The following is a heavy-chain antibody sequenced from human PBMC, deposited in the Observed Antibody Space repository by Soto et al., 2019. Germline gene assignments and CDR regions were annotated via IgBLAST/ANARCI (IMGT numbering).Heavy chain of an antibody. CDR2: IYYSGNA. J-gene: IGHJ4*02. D-gene: IGHD3-22*01. Sequence: QLRVQESGPGLVKPSETVSLTCTVSGGSVSSGSYFWHWIRQPPGKGLEWIGYIYYSGNAKYNASLKSRVTISLDTSKNHVSLTLSSVTAADTAIYYCARDGYSDSGGRPYFDFWGQGTLVTVSS. CDR1: GGSVSSGSYF. CDR3: ARDGYSDSGGRPYFDF. V-gene: IGHV4-61*01.